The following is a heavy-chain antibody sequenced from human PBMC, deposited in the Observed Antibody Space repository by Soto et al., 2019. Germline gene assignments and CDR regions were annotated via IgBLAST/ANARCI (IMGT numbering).Heavy chain of an antibody. CDR3: ARDDFWSGYYRVY. CDR2: IYSGGST. J-gene: IGHJ4*02. Sequence: GGSLRLSCAASGFTVSSNYMSWVRQAPGKGLEWVSVIYSGGSTYYADSVKGRFTISRDNSKNTLYLQMNSLRAEDTAVYYCARDDFWSGYYRVYWGQGTLVTVSS. D-gene: IGHD3-3*01. CDR1: GFTVSSNY. V-gene: IGHV3-66*01.